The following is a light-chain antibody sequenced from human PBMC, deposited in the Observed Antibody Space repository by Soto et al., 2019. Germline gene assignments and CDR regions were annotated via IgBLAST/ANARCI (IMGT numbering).Light chain of an antibody. Sequence: QSVLTQPRSVSGSPGQSVTISCTRTSSDVGGYNYVSWYQQHPGKAPKLMIYDVSKRPSGVPDRFSGSKSGNTASLTISGLQAEDEADYYCCSYAGSYTFVFGGGTKLTVL. V-gene: IGLV2-11*01. J-gene: IGLJ2*01. CDR1: SSDVGGYNY. CDR2: DVS. CDR3: CSYAGSYTFV.